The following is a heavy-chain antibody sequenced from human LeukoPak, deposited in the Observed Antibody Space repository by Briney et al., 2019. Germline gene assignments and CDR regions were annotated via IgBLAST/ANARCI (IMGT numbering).Heavy chain of an antibody. CDR1: GGPFSGGSYY. D-gene: IGHD2-21*01. CDR3: ARYSYCGGECYDAFDI. V-gene: IGHV4-39*07. Sequence: SRTLCLTCTVSGGPFSGGSYYWGCIRPGPGQGRGWYGSIYYSGSTYYNPSLKSRVTISVDTSKNQSSLKLSSVIAADTAVYYCARYSYCGGECYDAFDIWGQGTMVTVSS. CDR2: IYYSGST. J-gene: IGHJ3*02.